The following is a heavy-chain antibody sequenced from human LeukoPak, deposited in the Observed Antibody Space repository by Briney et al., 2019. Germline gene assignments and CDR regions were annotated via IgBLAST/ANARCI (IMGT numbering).Heavy chain of an antibody. CDR3: ARDFRGGYDFWSGYYTPYYFDY. CDR2: IYTSGST. CDR1: GGSISSGSYY. V-gene: IGHV4-61*02. D-gene: IGHD3-3*01. Sequence: SETLSLTCTVSGGSISSGSYYWSWIRQPAGKGLEWIGRIYTSGSTNYNPSLKSRVTISVDTSKNQFSLKLSSVTAADTAVYYCARDFRGGYDFWSGYYTPYYFDYWGQGTLVTVSP. J-gene: IGHJ4*02.